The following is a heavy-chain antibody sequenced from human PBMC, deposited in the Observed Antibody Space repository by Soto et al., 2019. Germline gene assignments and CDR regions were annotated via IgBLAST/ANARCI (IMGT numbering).Heavy chain of an antibody. Sequence: SETLSLTCTVSGGSISSGDYYWTWIRQPPGKGLEWIGYIYYSGSTYYNPSLKSRVTISVDTSKNQFSLKLSSVTAADTAVYYCARVGGINWFDPWGQGTLVTRLL. D-gene: IGHD1-20*01. CDR1: GGSISSGDYY. V-gene: IGHV4-30-4*01. CDR3: ARVGGINWFDP. J-gene: IGHJ5*02. CDR2: IYYSGST.